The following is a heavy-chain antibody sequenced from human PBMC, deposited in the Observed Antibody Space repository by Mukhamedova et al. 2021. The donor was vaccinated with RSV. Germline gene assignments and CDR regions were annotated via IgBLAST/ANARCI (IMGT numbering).Heavy chain of an antibody. CDR2: ISVYNGNT. D-gene: IGHD5-24*01. CDR3: ARGRDGDNPGADY. V-gene: IGHV1-18*01. Sequence: GESPGQGLEWMGWISVYNGNTVYAQNLQDRVTMTTDTSTTTAYLELRGLRSDDTAVYYCARGRDGDNPGADYWCQG. J-gene: IGHJ4*02.